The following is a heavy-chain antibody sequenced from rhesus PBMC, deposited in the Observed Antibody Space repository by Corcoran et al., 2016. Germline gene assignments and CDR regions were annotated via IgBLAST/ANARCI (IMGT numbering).Heavy chain of an antibody. CDR2: ISGSCGST. D-gene: IGHD5-42*01. CDR3: AWGIQRVQFPYFDY. Sequence: QLPLQESGPGLVKPSETLSLTCAVSGGSISSNSWSWIRQPPVKGTEWIGRISGSCGSTDYNPSLKSRVTISTDTSKNQFSLKLSSVTAADTAVYYCAWGIQRVQFPYFDYWGQGVLVTVSS. V-gene: IGHV4-173*01. CDR1: GGSISSNS. J-gene: IGHJ4*01.